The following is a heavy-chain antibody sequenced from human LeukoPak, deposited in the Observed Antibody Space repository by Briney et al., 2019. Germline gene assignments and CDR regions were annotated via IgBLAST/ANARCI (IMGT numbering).Heavy chain of an antibody. CDR2: IYYSGST. D-gene: IGHD5-12*01. CDR1: GGSISSSSYY. V-gene: IGHV4-39*01. CDR3: AIQGWEWLRPNWFDP. J-gene: IGHJ5*02. Sequence: PSETLSLTCTVSGGSISSSSYYWGWIRQPPGKGLEWIGSIYYSGSTYYNPSLKSRVTISVDTSKNQFSLKLSSVTAADTAVYYCAIQGWEWLRPNWFDPWGQGTLVTVSS.